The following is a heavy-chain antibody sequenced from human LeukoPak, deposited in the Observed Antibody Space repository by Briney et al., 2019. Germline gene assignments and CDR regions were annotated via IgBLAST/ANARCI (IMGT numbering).Heavy chain of an antibody. J-gene: IGHJ4*02. D-gene: IGHD3-3*01. CDR1: GFTFSTYW. CDR3: AKDLDFWSGPLDY. CDR2: IKEDGSKT. V-gene: IGHV3-7*03. Sequence: GGSLRLSCAASGFTFSTYWMRWVRQAPGKGLEWVANIKEDGSKTYYVDSVKGRFTISRDNSKNTLYLQMNSLRAEDTAVYYCAKDLDFWSGPLDYWGQGTLVTVSS.